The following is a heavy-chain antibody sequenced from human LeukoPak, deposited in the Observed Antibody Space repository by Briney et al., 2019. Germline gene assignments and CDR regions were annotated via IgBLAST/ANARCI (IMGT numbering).Heavy chain of an antibody. Sequence: PSETLSLTCAVYGGSFSGYYWSWVRQPPGKGLEWVGEINHSGSTNYNPSLKSRVTISVDTSKNQFSLKLSSVTAADTAVYYCARLTYSSSWYSFEVKKMNWFDPWGQGTLVTVSS. D-gene: IGHD6-13*01. CDR2: INHSGST. J-gene: IGHJ5*02. CDR1: GGSFSGYY. CDR3: ARLTYSSSWYSFEVKKMNWFDP. V-gene: IGHV4-34*01.